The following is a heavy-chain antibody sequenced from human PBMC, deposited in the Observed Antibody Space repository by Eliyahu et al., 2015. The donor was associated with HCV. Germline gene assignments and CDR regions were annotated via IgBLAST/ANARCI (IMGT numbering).Heavy chain of an antibody. J-gene: IGHJ4*02. D-gene: IGHD4-17*01. CDR2: ISSSSSTI. CDR3: ARVGDYGDYGGNY. V-gene: IGHV3-48*01. CDR1: GFTFSSYS. Sequence: EVQLVESGGGLVQPGGSLRLSCAASGFTFSSYSMNWVRQAPGKGLEWVSYISSSSSTIYYADSVKGRFTISRDNAKNSLYLQMNSLRAEDTAVYYCARVGDYGDYGGNYWGQGTLVTVSS.